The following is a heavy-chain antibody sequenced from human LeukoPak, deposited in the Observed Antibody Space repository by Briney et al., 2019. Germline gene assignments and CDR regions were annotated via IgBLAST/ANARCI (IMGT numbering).Heavy chain of an antibody. CDR2: ISSTGGTI. CDR3: ARGYSRAAFDI. J-gene: IGHJ3*02. D-gene: IGHD2-15*01. Sequence: GGSLRLSCVGSGFTFSNYLMNWVRQAPGKGLEWVSFISSTGGTIYYADAVKGRFTVSRDNAENSLLLQMNSLRAEDTALYYCARGYSRAAFDIWGQGTMVTVSS. CDR1: GFTFSNYL. V-gene: IGHV3-48*01.